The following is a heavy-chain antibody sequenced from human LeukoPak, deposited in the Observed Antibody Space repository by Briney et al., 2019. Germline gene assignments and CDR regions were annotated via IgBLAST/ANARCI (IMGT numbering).Heavy chain of an antibody. Sequence: PGGSLRLSCAVSGFTFSSYWMHWVRQAPGKGLVWVSRMNSDGSSIKYADSVKGRFTISRDNAKNTLYLQMNSLRAEDTAVYYCARVYYDSSGYRSWGQGTLVTVSS. CDR1: GFTFSSYW. D-gene: IGHD3-22*01. V-gene: IGHV3-74*03. CDR2: MNSDGSSI. CDR3: ARVYYDSSGYRS. J-gene: IGHJ4*02.